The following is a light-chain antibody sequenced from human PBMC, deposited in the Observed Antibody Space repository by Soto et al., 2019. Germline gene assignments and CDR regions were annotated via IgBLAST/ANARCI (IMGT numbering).Light chain of an antibody. V-gene: IGLV2-18*02. CDR3: SSSTSSSTGV. CDR1: SSDVGSYNR. J-gene: IGLJ3*02. CDR2: EVS. Sequence: QSVLTQPPSVSGSPGQSVTISCTGTSSDVGSYNRVSWYQQSPGTAPKLMIYEVSNRPSGVPDRFSGSKSGNTASLTISGLQAEDEADYYCSSSTSSSTGVFGGGTKLTVL.